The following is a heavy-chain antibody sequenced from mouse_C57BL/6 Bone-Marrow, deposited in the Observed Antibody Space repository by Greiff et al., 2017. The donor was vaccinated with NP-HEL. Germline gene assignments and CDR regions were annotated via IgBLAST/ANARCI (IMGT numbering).Heavy chain of an antibody. CDR2: INPGSGGT. CDR1: GYAFTNYL. CDR3: ARAQATFWFAY. V-gene: IGHV1-54*01. Sequence: VQLQQSGAELVRPGTSVKVSCKASGYAFTNYLIEWVKQRPGQGLEWIGVINPGSGGTNYNEKFKGKATLTADKSSSTAYMQLSSLTSEDSAVYFCARAQATFWFAYWGQGTLVTVSA. J-gene: IGHJ3*01. D-gene: IGHD3-2*02.